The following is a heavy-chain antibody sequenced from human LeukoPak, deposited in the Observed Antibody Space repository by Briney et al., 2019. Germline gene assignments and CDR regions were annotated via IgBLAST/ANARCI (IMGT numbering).Heavy chain of an antibody. CDR1: GYTLTELS. CDR2: FDPEDGET. J-gene: IGHJ6*04. CDR3: ATDDAMVRGVGDYGMDV. V-gene: IGHV1-24*01. Sequence: ASVKVSCKVSGYTLTELSMHWVLQAPGKGLEWMGGFDPEDGETIYAQKFQGRVTMTEDTSTDTAYMELSSLRSEDTAVYYCATDDAMVRGVGDYGMDVWGKGTTVTVSS. D-gene: IGHD3-10*01.